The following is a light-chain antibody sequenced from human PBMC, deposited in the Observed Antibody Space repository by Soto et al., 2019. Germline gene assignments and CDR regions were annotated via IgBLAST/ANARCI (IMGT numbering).Light chain of an antibody. V-gene: IGKV1-17*01. Sequence: DIPMTQSPSSLSASVGDRVTLTCRASQVIGNNLGWYQQKPGKAPKRLIYAAYNLEGGVPSRFSGSGSATEFTLTISSLQPEDFATYYCLQHHTYPFTFGQGTKLEI. CDR2: AAY. CDR1: QVIGNN. CDR3: LQHHTYPFT. J-gene: IGKJ2*01.